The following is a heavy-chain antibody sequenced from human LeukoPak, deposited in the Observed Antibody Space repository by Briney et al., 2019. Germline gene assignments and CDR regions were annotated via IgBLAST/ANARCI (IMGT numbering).Heavy chain of an antibody. CDR1: GGSISSGGYS. CDR3: ARAHDYGDYPFDY. CDR2: TYHSGST. D-gene: IGHD4-17*01. V-gene: IGHV4-30-2*01. J-gene: IGHJ4*02. Sequence: PSETLSLTCAVSGGSISSGGYSWSWIRQPPGKGLEWIGYTYHSGSTYYNPSLKSRVTISVDRSKNQFSLKLSSVTAADTAVYYRARAHDYGDYPFDYWGQGTLVTVSS.